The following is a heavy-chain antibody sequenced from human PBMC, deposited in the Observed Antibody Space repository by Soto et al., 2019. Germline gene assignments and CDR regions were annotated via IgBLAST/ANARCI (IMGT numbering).Heavy chain of an antibody. D-gene: IGHD3-16*01. V-gene: IGHV1-69*12. CDR3: ARDIVFGGTYGMDV. CDR1: GGTFSRYA. J-gene: IGHJ6*02. Sequence: QVQLVQSGAEVKKPGSSVKVSCKASGGTFSRYAISCVRQAPGQGLEWMGGIIAIFGTANYAQKFQGRVTITADESTSTAYMELSSLTSEDTAVYYCARDIVFGGTYGMDVWGQGTTVTVSS. CDR2: IIAIFGTA.